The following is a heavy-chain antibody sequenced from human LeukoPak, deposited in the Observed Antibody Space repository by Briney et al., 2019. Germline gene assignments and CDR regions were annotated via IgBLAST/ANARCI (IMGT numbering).Heavy chain of an antibody. CDR2: ISWSGGTT. J-gene: IGHJ4*02. D-gene: IGHD2-15*01. CDR1: GITFSTYD. V-gene: IGHV3-23*01. Sequence: GGTLRLSCAASGITFSTYDMSWVRQAPGKGLEWVSGISWSGGTTYYADSVKGRFTISRDNAKNSLYLQMNSLRAEDTAVYYCARYLHYCSGGSCYSSGCLDYWGQGTLVTVSS. CDR3: ARYLHYCSGGSCYSSGCLDY.